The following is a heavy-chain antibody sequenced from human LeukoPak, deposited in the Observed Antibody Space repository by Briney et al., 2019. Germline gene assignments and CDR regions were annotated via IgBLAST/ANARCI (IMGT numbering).Heavy chain of an antibody. Sequence: NPSETLSLTCTVSGGSISSYYWSWIRQPPGKGLEWIGYIYYGGSTNYNPSLKSRVTISVDTSKNQFSLKLSSVTAADTAVYYCARDAPAGLGYCSSTSCYSYFDYWGQGTLVTVSS. D-gene: IGHD2-2*02. CDR2: IYYGGST. CDR1: GGSISSYY. CDR3: ARDAPAGLGYCSSTSCYSYFDY. V-gene: IGHV4-59*01. J-gene: IGHJ4*02.